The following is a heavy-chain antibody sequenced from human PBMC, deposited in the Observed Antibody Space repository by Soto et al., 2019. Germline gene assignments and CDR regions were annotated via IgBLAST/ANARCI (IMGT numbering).Heavy chain of an antibody. V-gene: IGHV1-46*01. CDR1: GFSFSYYF. CDR2: INPRGPMT. CDR3: ARDNSQDYWTPAAISWFHP. J-gene: IGHJ5*02. D-gene: IGHD1-1*01. Sequence: ASVKVSCQASGFSFSYYFMHWVRQAPGQGLEWVGIINPRGPMTNYAQKFQVRVSITRDTSTSTLYMALSSLRDEDTAVYYCARDNSQDYWTPAAISWFHPWG.